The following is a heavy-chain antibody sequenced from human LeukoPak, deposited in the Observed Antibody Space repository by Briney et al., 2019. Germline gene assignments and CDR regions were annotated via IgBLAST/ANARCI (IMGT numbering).Heavy chain of an antibody. CDR3: ARGYLWGVHWFDP. CDR1: GRTVSRYE. J-gene: IGHJ5*02. CDR2: IYYSGST. D-gene: IGHD3-10*01. V-gene: IGHV4-59*02. Sequence: SETLSLSCTVPGRTVSRYECRWLRHPPGHGLASRGYIYYSGSTKYNPSLQSRVTISVDTSKNQFSLKLSSVTTADTAMYYCARGYLWGVHWFDPWRQGTLVTVS.